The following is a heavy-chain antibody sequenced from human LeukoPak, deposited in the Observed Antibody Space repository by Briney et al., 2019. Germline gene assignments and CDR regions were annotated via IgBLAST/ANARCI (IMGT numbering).Heavy chain of an antibody. J-gene: IGHJ4*02. CDR1: GFTFSSYA. V-gene: IGHV3-30-3*01. Sequence: PGGSLRLSCAASGFTFSSYAMHWVRQAPGKGLEWVAVISYDGSNKYYADSVKGRFTISRDNSKNTLYLQMNSLRAEDTAVYYCVRERIAFDYWGQGTLVTVSS. D-gene: IGHD2-21*01. CDR2: ISYDGSNK. CDR3: VRERIAFDY.